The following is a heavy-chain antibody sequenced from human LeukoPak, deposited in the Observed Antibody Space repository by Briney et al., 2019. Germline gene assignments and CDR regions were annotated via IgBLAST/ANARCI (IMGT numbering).Heavy chain of an antibody. D-gene: IGHD3-3*01. V-gene: IGHV4-38-2*01. CDR2: IYLSGST. CDR3: ASLYYDFWSGYSDYWYFDL. Sequence: PSDTLSLTCAVSGYSLNSGYYLGWARPPPGKGLEGIGSIYLSGSTYYNPSLKSRVPISVDTSKNQFSLKLSSVTAADTAVYYCASLYYDFWSGYSDYWYFDLGARGPLVSVS. CDR1: GYSLNSGYY. J-gene: IGHJ2*01.